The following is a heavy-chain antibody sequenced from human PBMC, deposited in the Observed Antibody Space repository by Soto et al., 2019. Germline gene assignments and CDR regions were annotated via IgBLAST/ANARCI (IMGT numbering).Heavy chain of an antibody. CDR1: GSPISSHY. CDR3: ARLGDYYQALDY. Sequence: SETLSLTCTVSGSPISSHYWSWFRQPPGQGLEWVGYIYYTGTTTYNPSFMGRAAISVDASKSQFSLSLRSVTAADTAVYYCARLGDYYQALDYWGHGALVTVSS. D-gene: IGHD3-22*01. V-gene: IGHV4-59*08. CDR2: IYYTGTT. J-gene: IGHJ4*01.